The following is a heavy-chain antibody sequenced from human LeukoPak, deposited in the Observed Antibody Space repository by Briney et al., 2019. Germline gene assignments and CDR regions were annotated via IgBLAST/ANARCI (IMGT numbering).Heavy chain of an antibody. J-gene: IGHJ4*02. V-gene: IGHV4-39*07. Sequence: SETLSLTCTVSGGSISSSSYYWGWIRQPPGKGLEWIGSIYYSGSTYYNPSLKSRVTISVDTSKNQFSLKLSSVTAADTAVYYCARVSGSSGWRPFDYWGQGTLVTVSS. CDR1: GGSISSSSYY. D-gene: IGHD6-19*01. CDR2: IYYSGST. CDR3: ARVSGSSGWRPFDY.